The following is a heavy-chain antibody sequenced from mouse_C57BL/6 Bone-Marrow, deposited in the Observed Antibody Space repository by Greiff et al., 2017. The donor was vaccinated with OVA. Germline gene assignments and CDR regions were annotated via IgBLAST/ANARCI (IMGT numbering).Heavy chain of an antibody. Sequence: QVQLQQSGAELVKPGASVKMSRKASGYTFTSYWITWVKQRPGQGLEWIGDIYPGSGSTNYNEKFKSKATLTVDTSSSTAYMQLSSLTSEDSAVYYCARGYYYGSSYGYFDYWGQGTTLTVSS. CDR3: ARGYYYGSSYGYFDY. CDR2: IYPGSGST. D-gene: IGHD1-1*01. V-gene: IGHV1-55*01. J-gene: IGHJ2*01. CDR1: GYTFTSYW.